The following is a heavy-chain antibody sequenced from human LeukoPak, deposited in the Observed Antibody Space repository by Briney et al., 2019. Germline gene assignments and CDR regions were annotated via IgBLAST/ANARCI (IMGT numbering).Heavy chain of an antibody. J-gene: IGHJ4*02. CDR3: AREYCSGGSCYFDY. V-gene: IGHV4-30-2*01. D-gene: IGHD2-15*01. CDR1: GGSISSADYY. Sequence: SETLSLTCTVSGGSISSADYYWTWIRQPPGKGLEWIGEIYHSGSTNYNPSLKSRVTISVDKSKNQFSLKLSSVTAADTAVYYCAREYCSGGSCYFDYWGQGTLVTVSS. CDR2: IYHSGST.